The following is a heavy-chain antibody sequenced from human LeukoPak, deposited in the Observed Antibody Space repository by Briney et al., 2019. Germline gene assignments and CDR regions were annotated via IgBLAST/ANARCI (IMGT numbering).Heavy chain of an antibody. Sequence: PGGSLRLSCAASGFTLTNYGMHWVRQAPGKGPEWVAVISYDGSNKYYADSVKGRFTISRDNSKNTLYLQMNSLRAEDTAVYYCAKDVMITFGGVANFDYWGQGTLVTVSS. CDR2: ISYDGSNK. CDR1: GFTLTNYG. CDR3: AKDVMITFGGVANFDY. D-gene: IGHD3-16*01. V-gene: IGHV3-30*18. J-gene: IGHJ4*02.